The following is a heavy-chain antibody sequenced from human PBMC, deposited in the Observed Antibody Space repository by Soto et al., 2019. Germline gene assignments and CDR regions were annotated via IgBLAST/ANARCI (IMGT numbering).Heavy chain of an antibody. V-gene: IGHV1-46*01. CDR2: INPNSGAT. CDR1: GETFTTNF. J-gene: IGHJ6*02. D-gene: IGHD2-21*01. Sequence: QEQLVQSGAEVKEPGASLKVSCKASGETFTTNFIHWVRQAPGQGLEWMGRINPNSGATLNAQKFQGRLTLTTDTSTRTVYLDLNGLKHEDSAVYYCASRALCDMDVWGQGTTVNVSS. CDR3: ASRALCDMDV.